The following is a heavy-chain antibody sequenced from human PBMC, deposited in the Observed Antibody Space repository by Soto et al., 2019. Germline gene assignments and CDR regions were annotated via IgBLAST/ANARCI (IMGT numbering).Heavy chain of an antibody. CDR2: ISYDGSNK. CDR3: ARALLMDVPYYYYYGMDV. V-gene: IGHV3-30-3*01. D-gene: IGHD2-8*01. J-gene: IGHJ6*02. CDR1: GFTFRNYA. Sequence: QVQVVESGGDVVQPGKSLRLSCAASGFTFRNYAMHWVRQAPGKGLEWVAVISYDGSNKYSADSVKGRFTISRDDSKNKLYLQMNSLRGEDTAVYYCARALLMDVPYYYYYGMDVWGQGTTVTVSS.